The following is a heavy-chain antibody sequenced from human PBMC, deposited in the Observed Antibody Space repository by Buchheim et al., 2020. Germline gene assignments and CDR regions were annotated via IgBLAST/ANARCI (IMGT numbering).Heavy chain of an antibody. CDR1: GLTFLSYA. D-gene: IGHD3-10*01. Sequence: EVQLLESGGGLIQPGGSLRLSCAVSGLTFLSYAMHWVRQAPGRGLEWVSGMSTYGVNTYYADSVKGRFTISSDNSRNTLFLQMHSLRAEDTALYYCATDHFGSGTYHYYYFDYWGQGTL. V-gene: IGHV3-23*01. J-gene: IGHJ4*02. CDR2: MSTYGVNT. CDR3: ATDHFGSGTYHYYYFDY.